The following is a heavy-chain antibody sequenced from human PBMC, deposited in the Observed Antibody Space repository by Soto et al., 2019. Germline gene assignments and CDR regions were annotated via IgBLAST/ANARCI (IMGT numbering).Heavy chain of an antibody. CDR2: MIGDGTSW. CDR3: AKDLRPDGRYDFDY. V-gene: IGHV3-23*01. Sequence: GGSLRLSCAASGFDFRIYSMNWVRQAPGKGLEWVAVMIGDGTSWDYADSVRGRFTISRDNSKNTLYLQMNSLRAEDTAVYYCAKDLRPDGRYDFDYWGQGTLVTVSS. D-gene: IGHD1-26*01. J-gene: IGHJ4*02. CDR1: GFDFRIYS.